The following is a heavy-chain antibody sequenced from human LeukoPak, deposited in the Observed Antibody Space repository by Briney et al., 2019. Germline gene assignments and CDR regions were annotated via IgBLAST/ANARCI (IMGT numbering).Heavy chain of an antibody. CDR2: IYYSGST. CDR3: ARRPYYDILTGYSDY. J-gene: IGHJ4*02. D-gene: IGHD3-9*01. Sequence: PSETLSLTCTVSGGSISSYYWSWIRQPPGKGLEWIGYIYYSGSTNYNPSLKSRVTISVDTSKNQFSLKLSSVTAADTAVYYCARRPYYDILTGYSDYWGQGTLVTVSS. CDR1: GGSISSYY. V-gene: IGHV4-59*08.